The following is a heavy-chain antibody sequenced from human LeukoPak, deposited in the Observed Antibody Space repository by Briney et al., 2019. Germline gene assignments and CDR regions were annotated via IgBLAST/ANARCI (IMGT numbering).Heavy chain of an antibody. CDR3: ARGRAVVAASDSWFDP. D-gene: IGHD2-15*01. CDR1: GFTFSSYW. V-gene: IGHV3-74*01. J-gene: IGHJ5*02. CDR2: INNDGSST. Sequence: GGSLRLSCGASGFTFSSYWMHWVRQAPGKGLVWVSRINNDGSSTSYADSVQGRFTISRDNAKNTLYLQMNSLRAEDTAVYYCARGRAVVAASDSWFDPWGQGTLVTVSS.